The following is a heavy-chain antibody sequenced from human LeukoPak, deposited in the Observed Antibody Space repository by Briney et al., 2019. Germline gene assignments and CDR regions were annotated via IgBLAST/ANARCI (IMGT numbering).Heavy chain of an antibody. Sequence: SETLSLTCAVYGGSFSGYYWSWIRQPPGKGLEWIGEINHSGSTNYNPSLKSRVTISVDTSKNQFSPKLSSVTAADTAVYYCASIVPAAIPYWGQGTLVTVSS. V-gene: IGHV4-34*01. CDR2: INHSGST. D-gene: IGHD2-2*01. J-gene: IGHJ4*02. CDR1: GGSFSGYY. CDR3: ASIVPAAIPY.